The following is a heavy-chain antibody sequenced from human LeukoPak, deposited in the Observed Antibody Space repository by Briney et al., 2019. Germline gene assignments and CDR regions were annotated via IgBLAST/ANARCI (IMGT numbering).Heavy chain of an antibody. V-gene: IGHV3-21*05. D-gene: IGHD2-2*01. CDR2: INDDSSDI. Sequence: PGGSLRLSCAASGFTFSLYAMNWVRQAPGKGLEWVSYINDDSSDIHYAGSARGRFTISRDDARKTLYLQLSSLRVEDTAVYYCARDTFQPGLIDSWGQGTLVTVSS. J-gene: IGHJ4*02. CDR1: GFTFSLYA. CDR3: ARDTFQPGLIDS.